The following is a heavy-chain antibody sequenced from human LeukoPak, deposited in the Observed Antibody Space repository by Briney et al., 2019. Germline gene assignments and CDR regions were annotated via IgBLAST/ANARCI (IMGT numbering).Heavy chain of an antibody. CDR2: INHSGST. CDR1: GGSFSGYY. Sequence: SETLSLTCAVYGGSFSGYYWSWIRQPPGKGLEWIGEINHSGSTNYNPSLKSRVTTSVDTSKNQFSLKLSSVTAADTAVYYCARVLLWFGGPYYFDYWGQGTLVTVSS. D-gene: IGHD3-10*01. J-gene: IGHJ4*02. CDR3: ARVLLWFGGPYYFDY. V-gene: IGHV4-34*01.